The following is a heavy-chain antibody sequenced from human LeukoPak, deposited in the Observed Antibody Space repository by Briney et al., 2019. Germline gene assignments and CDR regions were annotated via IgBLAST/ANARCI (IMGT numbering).Heavy chain of an antibody. J-gene: IGHJ4*02. Sequence: SETLSLTCTVSGGSISSYYWNWIRQPPGKGLEWIGYIYYSGSTNYNPSLKSRVTISVDTSKNQFSLKLSSVTAADTAVYYCAREYSSPYYFDYWGQGTLVTVSS. D-gene: IGHD6-19*01. CDR2: IYYSGST. CDR3: AREYSSPYYFDY. CDR1: GGSISSYY. V-gene: IGHV4-59*01.